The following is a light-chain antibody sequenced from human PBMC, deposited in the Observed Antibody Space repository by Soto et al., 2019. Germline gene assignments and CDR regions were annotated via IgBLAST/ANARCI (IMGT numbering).Light chain of an antibody. CDR2: YSN. CDR1: RSNIGDNT. Sequence: QSVLTQPPSVSGTPGQRVTISCSGSRSNIGDNTVNWYQRLPGTAPKLLVYYSNQRPSGVPDRFSGSKSGTSASLAISGLQSEDEADYYCAAWDDSLNGPVFGGGTKLTVL. CDR3: AAWDDSLNGPV. V-gene: IGLV1-44*01. J-gene: IGLJ2*01.